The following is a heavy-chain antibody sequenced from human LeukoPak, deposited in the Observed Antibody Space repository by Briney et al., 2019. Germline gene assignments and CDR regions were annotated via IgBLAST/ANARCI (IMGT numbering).Heavy chain of an antibody. CDR3: ARFYGCSSTSCYSSFDY. J-gene: IGHJ4*02. CDR1: GYSFTTYW. CDR2: IWPGDSDT. Sequence: GESLKISCQGSGYSFTTYWIGWVRQMPGKGLEWMGIIWPGDSDTRYSPSFQGQVTISADKSISTTYLQWSSLKASDTAMYYCARFYGCSSTSCYSSFDYWGQGTLVIVSS. V-gene: IGHV5-51*01. D-gene: IGHD2-2*02.